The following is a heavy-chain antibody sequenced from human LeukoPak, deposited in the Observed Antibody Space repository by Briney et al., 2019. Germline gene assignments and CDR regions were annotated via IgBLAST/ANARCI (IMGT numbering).Heavy chain of an antibody. CDR1: GGSISSSTYY. CDR3: ARARGIAVLDY. J-gene: IGHJ4*02. V-gene: IGHV4-61*05. Sequence: SETLSLSCTVSGGSISSSTYYWACIRQPPGKGLEWISYIYYGGSTNYNPSLKSRITISVDTSKNQFSLKLSSVTAADAAVYYCARARGIAVLDYCGGGTLVTVSS. D-gene: IGHD6-19*01. CDR2: IYYGGST.